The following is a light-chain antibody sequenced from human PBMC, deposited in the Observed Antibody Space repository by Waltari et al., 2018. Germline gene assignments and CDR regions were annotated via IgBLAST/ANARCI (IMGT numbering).Light chain of an antibody. CDR3: QQYYSSPIT. V-gene: IGKV3-20*01. Sequence: CRASQTVGSSYLVWYQQKPDQAPRLFIYGTTRRATGIPDRFSGSGSGTDFTLTISRLEPEDFAVYYCQQYYSSPITFGQGTRLEIK. CDR2: GTT. CDR1: QTVGSSY. J-gene: IGKJ5*01.